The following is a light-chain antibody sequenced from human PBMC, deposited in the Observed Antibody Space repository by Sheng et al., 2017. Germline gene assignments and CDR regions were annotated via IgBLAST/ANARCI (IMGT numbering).Light chain of an antibody. Sequence: AIRMTQSPSSLSASTGDRVTITCRASQGVGSYLAWFQQKPGKAPKLLIYKATTLQSGVPSRFSGSGSGTEFTLTITSLQSDDFATYFCQQYNRYSGTFGQGTKVEI. J-gene: IGKJ1*01. V-gene: IGKV1-8*01. CDR2: KAT. CDR1: QGVGSY. CDR3: QQYNRYSGT.